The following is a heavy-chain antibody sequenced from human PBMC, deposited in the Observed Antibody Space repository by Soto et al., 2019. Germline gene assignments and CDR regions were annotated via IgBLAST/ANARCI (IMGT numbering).Heavy chain of an antibody. CDR1: GFSLSTSGVG. CDR3: AHRPGERAHYYDSSGYFFDY. V-gene: IGHV2-5*01. J-gene: IGHJ4*02. D-gene: IGHD3-22*01. Sequence: QITLKESGPTLVKPTQTLTLTCTFSGFSLSTSGVGVGWIRQPPGKALEWLALIYWNDDKRYSPSLKSRLTITKDTSKNQVVLTMTNMDPVDTATYYCAHRPGERAHYYDSSGYFFDYWGQGTLVTVSS. CDR2: IYWNDDK.